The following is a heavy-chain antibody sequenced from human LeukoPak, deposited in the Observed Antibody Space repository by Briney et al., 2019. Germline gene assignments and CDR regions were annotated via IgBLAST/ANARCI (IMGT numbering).Heavy chain of an antibody. J-gene: IGHJ5*02. CDR3: ARGRYDFWSGYRPSAAMGNWFDP. D-gene: IGHD3-3*01. V-gene: IGHV3-23*01. CDR1: GFTFSSYA. CDR2: ISGSGGST. Sequence: GGSLRLSCAASGFTFSSYAMSWVRQAPGKGLEWVSAISGSGGSTYYADSVKGRFTISRDNAKKSLYLQMDNLRAEDTAVYYCARGRYDFWSGYRPSAAMGNWFDPWGQGTLVTVSS.